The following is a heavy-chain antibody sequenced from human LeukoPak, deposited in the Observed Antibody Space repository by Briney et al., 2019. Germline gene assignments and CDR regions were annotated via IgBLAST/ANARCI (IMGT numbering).Heavy chain of an antibody. J-gene: IGHJ4*02. D-gene: IGHD3-16*01. V-gene: IGHV4-4*02. CDR2: IYHSGST. CDR3: ASIEVFGYYFDY. Sequence: PSETLSLTCAVSGGSITSSNWWSWVRQPPGKGLEWIGEIYHSGSTNYNPSLKSRVTMSVGNSKNQFSLKLTSVTAADTAVYYCASIEVFGYYFDYWGQGTLVTVSS. CDR1: GGSITSSNW.